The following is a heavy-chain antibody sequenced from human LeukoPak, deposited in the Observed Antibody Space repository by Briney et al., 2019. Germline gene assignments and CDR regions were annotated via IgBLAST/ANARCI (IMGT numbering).Heavy chain of an antibody. CDR1: GGSLTRYY. Sequence: SETLSLTCTVSGGSLTRYYSSWIRHPPGKGLERIGYIYFTGSATYNPSLKSRVTISGDTSKNQFSLNLSSVTAADTAVYYCARHDAIISMIVGERPFEIWGQGTLVTVSS. CDR2: IYFTGSA. J-gene: IGHJ3*02. CDR3: ARHDAIISMIVGERPFEI. D-gene: IGHD3-22*01. V-gene: IGHV4-59*08.